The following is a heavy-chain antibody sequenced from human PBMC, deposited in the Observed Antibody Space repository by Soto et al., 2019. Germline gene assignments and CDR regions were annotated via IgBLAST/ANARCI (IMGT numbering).Heavy chain of an antibody. D-gene: IGHD6-13*01. CDR2: INPNSGGT. J-gene: IGHJ5*02. CDR1: GYTFTGYY. CDR3: ARAPSPHPQQLSNWFEP. V-gene: IGHV1-2*04. Sequence: ASVKVSCKASGYTFTGYYMHWVRQAPGQGLEWMGWINPNSGGTNYAQKFRGWVTMTRDTSISTAHMELSRLRSDDTAVYYCARAPSPHPQQLSNWFEPWGQGTLVTVSS.